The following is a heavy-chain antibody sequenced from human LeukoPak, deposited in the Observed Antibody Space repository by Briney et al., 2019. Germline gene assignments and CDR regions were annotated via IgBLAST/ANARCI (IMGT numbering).Heavy chain of an antibody. J-gene: IGHJ4*02. D-gene: IGHD3-22*01. Sequence: GGSLRLSCAASGFTFTNAWMSWVRQAPGKGLEWVGRIKSKTDGGTTDYAAPVKGRFTISRDDSKNTLYLQMNSLKTEDTAVYYCTTSYDTEGIFDYWGQGTLVTVSS. CDR2: IKSKTDGGTT. CDR3: TTSYDTEGIFDY. CDR1: GFTFTNAW. V-gene: IGHV3-15*01.